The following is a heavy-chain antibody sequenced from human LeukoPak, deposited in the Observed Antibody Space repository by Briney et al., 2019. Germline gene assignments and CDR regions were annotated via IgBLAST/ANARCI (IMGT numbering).Heavy chain of an antibody. CDR1: GFTFHFYS. J-gene: IGHJ4*02. V-gene: IGHV3-48*02. Sequence: GGSLRLSCAASGFTFHFYSMTWDRQAPGKGLEWVSYISSRSSTIYYTDSVKGRFTVSRDNAKNSLNLQMNSLRDEDTAVYYCARGEDYWGQGTLVTVSS. CDR2: ISSRSSTI. CDR3: ARGEDY.